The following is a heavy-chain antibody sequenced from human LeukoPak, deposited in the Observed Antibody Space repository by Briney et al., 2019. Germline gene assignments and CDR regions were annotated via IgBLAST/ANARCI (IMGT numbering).Heavy chain of an antibody. D-gene: IGHD1-1*01. CDR2: INHSGGT. V-gene: IGHV4-34*01. CDR1: GGSFSGYY. CDR3: ARTLRRSGKFDY. Sequence: PSETLSLTCAVYGGSFSGYYWSWIRQPPGKGLEWIEEINHSGGTNYNPSLKSRVTISVDTSKNQFSLKLSSVTAADTAVYYCARTLRRSGKFDYWGQGTLVTVSS. J-gene: IGHJ4*02.